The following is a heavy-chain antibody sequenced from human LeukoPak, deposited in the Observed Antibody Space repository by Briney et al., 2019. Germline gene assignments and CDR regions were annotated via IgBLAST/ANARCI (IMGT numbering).Heavy chain of an antibody. Sequence: GGSLRLSCAASGFTFDDYAMHWVRQAPGKGLEWVSGISWNSGSIGYADSVKGRFTISGDNAKNSLYLQMNSLRAEDTALYYCAKSTSLTGYADYWGQGTLVTVSS. D-gene: IGHD3-9*01. CDR1: GFTFDDYA. CDR2: ISWNSGSI. CDR3: AKSTSLTGYADY. J-gene: IGHJ4*02. V-gene: IGHV3-9*01.